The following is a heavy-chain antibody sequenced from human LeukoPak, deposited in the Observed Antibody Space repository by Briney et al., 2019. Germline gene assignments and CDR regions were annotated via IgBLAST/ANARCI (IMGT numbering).Heavy chain of an antibody. D-gene: IGHD3-22*01. CDR2: IYPGYSDT. J-gene: IGHJ5*02. CDR3: ARLSGSRHQIGGMDP. Sequence: GESLKISRKGSGYSFTSYWIGWVRQMPGKGLELMVIIYPGYSDTRYSPSFQGQVTLPPDKSISPAFLQCSSFKASDTAMYYCARLSGSRHQIGGMDPWGQGTLVTVSS. CDR1: GYSFTSYW. V-gene: IGHV5-51*01.